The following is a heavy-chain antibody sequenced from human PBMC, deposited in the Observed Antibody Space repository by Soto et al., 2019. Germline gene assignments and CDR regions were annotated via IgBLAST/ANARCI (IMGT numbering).Heavy chain of an antibody. V-gene: IGHV4-61*01. J-gene: IGHJ4*02. D-gene: IGHD3-3*01. Sequence: SETLSLTCTVSGGSVNSGSYYWSRIRQPPGKGLEWIGYIYYSGSTNYNPSLKSRVTISVDTSKNQFSLRLNSVTAADTAVYYCARAPSPYEIAYWGQGTLVTVSS. CDR2: IYYSGST. CDR3: ARAPSPYEIAY. CDR1: GGSVNSGSYY.